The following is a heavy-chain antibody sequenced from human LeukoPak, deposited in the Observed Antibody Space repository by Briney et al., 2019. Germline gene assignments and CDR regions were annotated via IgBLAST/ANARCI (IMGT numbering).Heavy chain of an antibody. D-gene: IGHD2-15*01. CDR2: IHASGTT. J-gene: IGHJ4*02. Sequence: SETLSLTCTVSGGSISSYYWSWIRQPPGKGLEWLGYIHASGTTSYSPSLKSRVTISVDSSKNHFSLKLTSVTAADTAVYHCARHVICGGGNCYGAALDYWGQGTLVTVSS. CDR3: ARHVICGGGNCYGAALDY. V-gene: IGHV4-4*09. CDR1: GGSISSYY.